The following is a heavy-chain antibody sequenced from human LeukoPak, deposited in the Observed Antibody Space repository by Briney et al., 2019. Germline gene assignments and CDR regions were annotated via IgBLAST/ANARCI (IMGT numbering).Heavy chain of an antibody. CDR2: INAGNGNT. D-gene: IGHD2-15*01. CDR1: GYTFTSYA. J-gene: IGHJ5*02. Sequence: ASVKVSCKASGYTFTSYAMHWVRQAPGQRLEWMGWINAGNGNTKYSQKFQGRVTITRDTYASTAYMELSSLRSEDTAVYYCARAAPGDCSGGSCYSEYNWFDPWGQGTLVTVSS. V-gene: IGHV1-3*01. CDR3: ARAAPGDCSGGSCYSEYNWFDP.